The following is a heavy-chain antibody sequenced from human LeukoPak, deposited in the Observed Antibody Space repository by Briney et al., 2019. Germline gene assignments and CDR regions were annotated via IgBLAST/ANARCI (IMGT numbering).Heavy chain of an antibody. CDR3: ARDLTVVCYMDV. CDR1: GGSISSYY. V-gene: IGHV4-4*07. D-gene: IGHD2-8*02. J-gene: IGHJ6*03. Sequence: SETLSVTCTVSGGSISSYYWSWIRQPAGKGLEWIGRIYTSGSTNYNPSLKSRVTISVDKSKNQFSLKLSSVPAADTAVYYCARDLTVVCYMDVWGKGTTVTVSS. CDR2: IYTSGST.